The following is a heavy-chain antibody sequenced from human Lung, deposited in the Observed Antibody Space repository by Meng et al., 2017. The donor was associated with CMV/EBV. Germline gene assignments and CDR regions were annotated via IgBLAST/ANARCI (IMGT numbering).Heavy chain of an antibody. V-gene: IGHV1-8*01. CDR1: GYTFTDYD. D-gene: IGHD2-21*01. CDR3: ARDLAGTFAAYSLFDY. Sequence: QVQLVQSGAEVKKPGASVKVSGKASGYTFTDYDINWVRQAPGQGLEWLGWMNPNSGETDYAQSFQGRVAMTTNTAITTAYMELWSLRSEDTAVYFCARDLAGTFAAYSLFDYWGQGTLVTVSS. CDR2: MNPNSGET. J-gene: IGHJ4*02.